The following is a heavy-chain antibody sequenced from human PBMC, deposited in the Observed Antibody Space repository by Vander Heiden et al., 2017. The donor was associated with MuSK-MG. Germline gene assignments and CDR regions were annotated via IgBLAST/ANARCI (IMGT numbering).Heavy chain of an antibody. Sequence: QVQLQQWGAGLLKPSETLSLTCAAPGGSFHAYYWNWIRQPPGKGLEWLWEIIHSGNTNYNPSLKGRVTISLDTSNNQFSLKLTSVTAADTAVYYCARGLPNYDFWSGGTFDSWGQGTLVTVSS. D-gene: IGHD3-3*01. CDR2: IIHSGNT. CDR3: ARGLPNYDFWSGGTFDS. CDR1: GGSFHAYY. J-gene: IGHJ4*02. V-gene: IGHV4-34*01.